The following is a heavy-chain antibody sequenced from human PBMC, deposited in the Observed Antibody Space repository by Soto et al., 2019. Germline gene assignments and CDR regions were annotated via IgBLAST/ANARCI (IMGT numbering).Heavy chain of an antibody. CDR2: MNPNSGNT. D-gene: IGHD2-21*02. V-gene: IGHV1-8*01. Sequence: VASVKVSCKASGYTFTNFDINWVRQATGQGLEWMGWMNPNSGNTGYAENFQGRVTMTRNTSISTAFMELSSLRSEDTAIYYCASFNPLASVTVGYYYAMDVWGHGTRGTVSS. CDR3: ASFNPLASVTVGYYYAMDV. J-gene: IGHJ6*02. CDR1: GYTFTNFD.